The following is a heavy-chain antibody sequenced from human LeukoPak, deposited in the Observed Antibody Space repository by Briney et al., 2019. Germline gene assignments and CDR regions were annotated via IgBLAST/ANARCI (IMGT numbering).Heavy chain of an antibody. J-gene: IGHJ6*03. CDR2: INPNSGGT. CDR3: ARGLPAPADQYYMDV. Sequence: ASVKVSCKASGYTFTGYYMHWVRQAPGQGLEWMGWINPNSGGTDYAQKFQGRVTMTRDTSISTAYMELRRLRSDDTAVYYCARGLPAPADQYYMDVWGKGTTVTISS. D-gene: IGHD2-2*01. CDR1: GYTFTGYY. V-gene: IGHV1-2*02.